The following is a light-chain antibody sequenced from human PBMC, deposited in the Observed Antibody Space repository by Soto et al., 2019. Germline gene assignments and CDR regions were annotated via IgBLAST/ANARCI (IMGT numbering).Light chain of an antibody. J-gene: IGLJ1*01. CDR2: DVS. Sequence: QSVLAQPRSVSGSPGQSVTISCTGTSSDVGVYNNYVSWYQHHPGKAPKLMIYDVSKRPSGVPDRFSGSKSGNTASLTISGLQAEDEADYYCFSSVGSYTYVFATGTKVTVL. CDR1: SSDVGVYNNY. V-gene: IGLV2-11*01. CDR3: FSSVGSYTYV.